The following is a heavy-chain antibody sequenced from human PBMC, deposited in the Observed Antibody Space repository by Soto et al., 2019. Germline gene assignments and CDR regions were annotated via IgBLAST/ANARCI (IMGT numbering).Heavy chain of an antibody. J-gene: IGHJ4*02. CDR3: ARVASDWYYFDY. V-gene: IGHV3-11*01. CDR1: GFTFSDYY. D-gene: IGHD3-9*01. CDR2: ISSSDNTI. Sequence: GGSLRLSCAASGFTFSDYYMSWIRQAPGKGLEWVSYISSSDNTIYYADSVKGRFTISRDNAKNSLYLQMDSLRAEDTAFYYCARVASDWYYFDYWGQGTLVNVSS.